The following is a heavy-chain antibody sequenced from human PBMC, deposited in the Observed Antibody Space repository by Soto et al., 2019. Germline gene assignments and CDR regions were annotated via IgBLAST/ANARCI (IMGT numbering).Heavy chain of an antibody. V-gene: IGHV3-23*01. CDR2: ISASGGST. CDR1: GFTFSTYA. J-gene: IGHJ6*02. Sequence: GGSLRLSCAASGFTFSTYAMTWVRQAPGKGLEWVSAISASGGSTYYADSVKGRFTISRDNSKNTLYLQMNSLRDEDTAVYYCAKALTVVRGLIYYGMDVWGQGTTVTVSS. D-gene: IGHD3-10*01. CDR3: AKALTVVRGLIYYGMDV.